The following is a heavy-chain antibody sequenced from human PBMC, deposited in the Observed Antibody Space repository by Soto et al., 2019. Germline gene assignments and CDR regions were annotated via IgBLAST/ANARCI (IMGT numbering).Heavy chain of an antibody. J-gene: IGHJ4*02. Sequence: PSETLSLTCTVSGGSISSGGYYWSWIRQHPGKGLGWIGYIYYSGSTYYNPSLKSRVTISVDTSKNQFSLKLSSVTAADTAVYYVARDHCSGGSCYSGFDYWGQGTLVTVSS. CDR1: GGSISSGGYY. CDR2: IYYSGST. D-gene: IGHD2-15*01. V-gene: IGHV4-31*03. CDR3: ARDHCSGGSCYSGFDY.